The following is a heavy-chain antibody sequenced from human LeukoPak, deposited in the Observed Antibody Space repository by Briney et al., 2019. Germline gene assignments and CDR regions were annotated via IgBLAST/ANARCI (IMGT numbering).Heavy chain of an antibody. CDR1: GYSISSGYY. Sequence: SETLSLTCTVSGYSISSGYYWGWIRQPPGKGLEWIGSMYHSGSSYYNPSLKSRVTISVDTSKNQFSLKLSSVTAADTAVYYCARVPGPLYMDVWGQGTTVTVSS. CDR2: MYHSGSS. V-gene: IGHV4-38-2*02. CDR3: ARVPGPLYMDV. J-gene: IGHJ6*03.